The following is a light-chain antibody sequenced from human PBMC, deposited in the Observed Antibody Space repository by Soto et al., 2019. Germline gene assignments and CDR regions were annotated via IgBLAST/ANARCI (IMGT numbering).Light chain of an antibody. V-gene: IGLV1-44*01. J-gene: IGLJ1*01. Sequence: QSVLTQPPSASGTPGQRVTIYCSGSSSNIGGNTVNWYQQLPGTAPKLLIYGNNQRPSGVPDRFSGSKSATSASLAISGLQSEDEADYYCAAWDDRLNGPVFGTGTKLTVL. CDR1: SSNIGGNT. CDR3: AAWDDRLNGPV. CDR2: GNN.